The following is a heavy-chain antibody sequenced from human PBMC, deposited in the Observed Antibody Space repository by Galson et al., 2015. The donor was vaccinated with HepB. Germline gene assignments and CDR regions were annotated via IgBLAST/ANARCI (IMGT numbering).Heavy chain of an antibody. CDR3: ARGSAYYDSSGFHSFDY. CDR2: ISYDGTNK. Sequence: SLRLSCAASGFTFSSYVMHWVRQAPGKGLEWVAVISYDGTNKYYADSVKGRFTTSRDNSKNTLYLQMNSLRAEDTAVYYCARGSAYYDSSGFHSFDYWGQGTQVTVSS. V-gene: IGHV3-30-3*01. CDR1: GFTFSSYV. D-gene: IGHD3-22*01. J-gene: IGHJ4*02.